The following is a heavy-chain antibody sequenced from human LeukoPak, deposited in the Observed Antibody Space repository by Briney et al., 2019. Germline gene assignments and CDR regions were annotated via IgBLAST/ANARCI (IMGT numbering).Heavy chain of an antibody. Sequence: ASVKVSCKASGYTFTGYYMHWVRQAPGQGLEWMGGFDPEDGETIYAQKFQGRVTMTEDTSTDTAYMELSSLRSEDTAVYYCATGRSTVTTAGPYFYYWGQGTLVTVSS. V-gene: IGHV1-24*01. CDR1: GYTFTGYY. D-gene: IGHD4-17*01. J-gene: IGHJ4*02. CDR3: ATGRSTVTTAGPYFYY. CDR2: FDPEDGET.